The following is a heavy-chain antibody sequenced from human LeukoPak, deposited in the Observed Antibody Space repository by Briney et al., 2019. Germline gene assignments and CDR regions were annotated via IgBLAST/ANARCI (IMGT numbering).Heavy chain of an antibody. CDR2: IYYSGST. J-gene: IGHJ4*02. Sequence: SETLSLTCTVPGGSINNYYWSWIRQPPGKGLEWIGYIYYSGSTNYNPSLKSRVTMSVDTSKNQISLKLSSVTAADTAVYYCARRNGYNRFDYWGQGTLVTVSS. D-gene: IGHD5-24*01. CDR3: ARRNGYNRFDY. V-gene: IGHV4-59*01. CDR1: GGSINNYY.